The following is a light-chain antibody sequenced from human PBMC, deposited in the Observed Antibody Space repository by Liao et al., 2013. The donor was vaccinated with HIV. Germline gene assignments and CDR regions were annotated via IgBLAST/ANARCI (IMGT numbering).Light chain of an antibody. V-gene: IGLV3-21*01. CDR1: NIGTKS. CDR3: QAWDSSTGV. J-gene: IGLJ3*02. Sequence: SYVLTQPPSVSVAPGKTARITCGGNNIGTKSVHWYQQKPGQAPVLVMSYDTDRPSGIPERFSGSNSGSTATLTISGTQAMDEADYYCQAWDSSTGVFGGGTKLTVL. CDR2: YDT.